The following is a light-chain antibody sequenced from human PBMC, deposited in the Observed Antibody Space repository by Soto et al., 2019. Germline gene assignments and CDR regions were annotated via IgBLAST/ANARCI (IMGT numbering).Light chain of an antibody. CDR1: QSVSTF. CDR3: QQYNSWPLT. CDR2: DAS. Sequence: VLTQSPATLSLSPGERATLSCRASQSVSTFLAWYQQKPGQAPSLLIYDASNRATGIPARFSGSGSGTEFTLTISSLQSEDFAVYYCQQYNSWPLTFGGGTKVDIK. V-gene: IGKV3-11*01. J-gene: IGKJ4*01.